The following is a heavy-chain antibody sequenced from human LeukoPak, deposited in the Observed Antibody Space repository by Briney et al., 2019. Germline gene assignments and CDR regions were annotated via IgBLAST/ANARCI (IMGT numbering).Heavy chain of an antibody. Sequence: PGGSLRLSCAASGFTFSTYGMHWVRQAPGKGLEWVAVTWYGGSNEYYADSVKGRFTISRDNSKNTLYLQMNSLRAGDTAVYYCAKGGVAAHAQYYFDYWGQGTLVTVSS. CDR1: GFTFSTYG. CDR2: TWYGGSNE. V-gene: IGHV3-33*08. J-gene: IGHJ4*02. D-gene: IGHD6-6*01. CDR3: AKGGVAAHAQYYFDY.